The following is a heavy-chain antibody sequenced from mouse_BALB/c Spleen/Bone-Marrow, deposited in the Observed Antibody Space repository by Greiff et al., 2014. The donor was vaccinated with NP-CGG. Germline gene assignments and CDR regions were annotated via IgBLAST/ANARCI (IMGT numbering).Heavy chain of an antibody. CDR1: GFNIKDTY. CDR2: IDPANGNT. Sequence: VQLQQSGAELVKPGASAKLSCTASGFNIKDTYMHWVKQRPEQGLEWIGRIDPANGNTKYDPKFQGKATITADTSSSTAYLQLSSLTSEDTAVYYCATLTTVVDAMDYWGQGTSVTVSS. J-gene: IGHJ4*01. V-gene: IGHV14-3*02. CDR3: ATLTTVVDAMDY. D-gene: IGHD1-1*01.